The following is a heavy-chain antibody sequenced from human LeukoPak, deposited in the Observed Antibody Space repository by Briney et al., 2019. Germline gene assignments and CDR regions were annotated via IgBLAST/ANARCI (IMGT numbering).Heavy chain of an antibody. V-gene: IGHV1-69*04. CDR2: IIPILGIA. J-gene: IGHJ6*03. CDR3: ARCPTQLYYMDV. Sequence: SVKVSCKASGGTLSSYAISWVRQAPGQGLEWMGRIIPILGIANYAQKFQGRVTITADKSTSTAYMELSSLRSEDTAVYYCARCPTQLYYMDVWGKGTTVTVSS. CDR1: GGTLSSYA. D-gene: IGHD1-1*01.